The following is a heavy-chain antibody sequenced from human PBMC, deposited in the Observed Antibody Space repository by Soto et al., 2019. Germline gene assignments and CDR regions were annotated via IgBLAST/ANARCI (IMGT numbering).Heavy chain of an antibody. CDR1: GFIFNSYG. J-gene: IGHJ6*02. D-gene: IGHD5-12*01. V-gene: IGHV3-30*18. CDR2: ISYDGSNQ. CDR3: AKDLRPWGSGYDKYYYSYGMDV. Sequence: QVQLVESGGGVVQPGRSLRLSCAASGFIFNSYGMHWVRQAPGKGLEWVAVISYDGSNQYYGDSVKGRFTISRDSSKNTLHLQMNSLRTEDTAVYYCAKDLRPWGSGYDKYYYSYGMDVWGQGTTVTVSS.